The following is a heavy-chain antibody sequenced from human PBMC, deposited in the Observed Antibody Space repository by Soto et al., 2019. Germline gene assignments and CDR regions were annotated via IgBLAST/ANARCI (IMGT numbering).Heavy chain of an antibody. D-gene: IGHD3-9*01. CDR1: GGSISSYY. J-gene: IGHJ4*02. V-gene: IGHV4-59*01. CDR2: IYYSGST. CDR3: ARADYDILTGGGYYFDY. Sequence: ETLSLTCTVSGGSISSYYWSWIRQPPGKGLEWIGYIYYSGSTNYNPSLKSRVTISVDTSKNQFSLKLSSVTAADTAVYYCARADYDILTGGGYYFDYWGQGTLVTVSS.